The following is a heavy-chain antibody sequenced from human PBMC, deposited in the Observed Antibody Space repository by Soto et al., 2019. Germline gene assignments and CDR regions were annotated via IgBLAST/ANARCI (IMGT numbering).Heavy chain of an antibody. CDR1: GGSITSGGYY. D-gene: IGHD3-10*01. CDR2: IYDSGST. V-gene: IGHV4-31*02. CDR3: ARKQAGYFYGIDY. Sequence: LCGGSITSGGYYWSWIRQHPGKGLEWLGYIYDSGSTFYNPSLKSRITLSVDTSKNQFSLKLSSVTVADTAVYFCARKQAGYFYGIDYWGQGTLVTVSS. J-gene: IGHJ4*02.